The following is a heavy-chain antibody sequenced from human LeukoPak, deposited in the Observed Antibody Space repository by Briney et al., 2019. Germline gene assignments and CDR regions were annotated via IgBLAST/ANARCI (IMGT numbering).Heavy chain of an antibody. V-gene: IGHV3-23*01. D-gene: IGHD6-13*01. Sequence: GGSLRLSCAASGFTFSSYAMSWVRQAPGKGLEWVSSINDSGGSTYYADSVKGRFTISRDNSKNTLYVQMNSLRAEDTAVYYCAKVLGRYSSLTRYYFDYWGQGTLVTVSS. CDR1: GFTFSSYA. J-gene: IGHJ4*02. CDR3: AKVLGRYSSLTRYYFDY. CDR2: INDSGGST.